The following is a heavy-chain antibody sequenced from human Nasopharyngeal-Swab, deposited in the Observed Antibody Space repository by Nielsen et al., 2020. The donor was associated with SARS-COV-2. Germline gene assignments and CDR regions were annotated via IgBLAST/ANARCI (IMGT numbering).Heavy chain of an antibody. D-gene: IGHD3-3*01. CDR3: ARAPTGTIFGVVLLYYYGMDV. J-gene: IGHJ6*02. CDR1: GYTFTSYD. Sequence: ASVKVSCKASGYTFTSYDINWVRQATGQGLEWMGWMNPNSGNTGYAQKFQGRVTTTRNTSISTAYMELSSLRSEDTAVYYCARAPTGTIFGVVLLYYYGMDVWGQGTTVTVSS. CDR2: MNPNSGNT. V-gene: IGHV1-8*01.